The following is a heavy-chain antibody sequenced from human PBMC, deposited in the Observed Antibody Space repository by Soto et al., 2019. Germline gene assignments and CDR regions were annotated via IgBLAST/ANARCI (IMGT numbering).Heavy chain of an antibody. Sequence: QVQLHESGPGLVKPSETLSLTCNVSGDSMTKYYWSWIRQPAGKGLEWIGRIYTSGSTNYNPSLKSRGTMSIDTSNKHFSLNLKSVTAADTAVYYCARTVGAAYYFDFWGQGALVTVSS. CDR1: GDSMTKYY. D-gene: IGHD1-26*01. CDR2: IYTSGST. CDR3: ARTVGAAYYFDF. V-gene: IGHV4-4*07. J-gene: IGHJ4*02.